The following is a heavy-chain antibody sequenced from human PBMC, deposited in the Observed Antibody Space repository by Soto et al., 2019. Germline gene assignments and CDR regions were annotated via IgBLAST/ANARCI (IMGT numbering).Heavy chain of an antibody. CDR1: GFTFSNYY. CDR2: SRNKVNSYNT. Sequence: EVQLVESGGGLVQPGGSLRLSCAASGFTFSNYYMDWVRQVPGKGLEWVGRSRNKVNSYNTEYAASVKGRFSISRDDSRDSMYLQMNSLKPEDTAVYYCARDSGGSYYYWGQGALVIVSS. J-gene: IGHJ4*02. V-gene: IGHV3-72*01. CDR3: ARDSGGSYYY. D-gene: IGHD1-26*01.